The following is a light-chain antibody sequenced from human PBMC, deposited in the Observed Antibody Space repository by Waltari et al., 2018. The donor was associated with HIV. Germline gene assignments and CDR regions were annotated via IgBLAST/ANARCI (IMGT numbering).Light chain of an antibody. V-gene: IGKV1-33*01. J-gene: IGKJ1*01. CDR2: DAS. Sequence: DIQMTQSPSSLSASVGDRVTITFQASRDISNYLHWYQQKPGKAPELLIYDASNLETGVPSRFSGSGSGTDFTFTISSLQPEDSAIYYCLQHNSYPRTFGRGTKVDI. CDR1: RDISNY. CDR3: LQHNSYPRT.